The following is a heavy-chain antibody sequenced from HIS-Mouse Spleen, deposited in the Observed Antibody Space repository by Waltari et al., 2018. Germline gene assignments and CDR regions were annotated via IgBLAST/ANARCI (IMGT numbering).Heavy chain of an antibody. Sequence: QLQLQESGPGLVKPSETLSLTCTVSGGSISSSGYYWGWIRNPPGKGLEWMGSIYYSGSTYYNPSLKSRVTISVDTSKNQFSLKLSSVTAADTAVYYCAREIPYSSSWYDWYFDLWGRGTLVTVSS. CDR3: AREIPYSSSWYDWYFDL. V-gene: IGHV4-39*07. CDR2: IYYSGST. J-gene: IGHJ2*01. CDR1: GGSISSSGYY. D-gene: IGHD6-13*01.